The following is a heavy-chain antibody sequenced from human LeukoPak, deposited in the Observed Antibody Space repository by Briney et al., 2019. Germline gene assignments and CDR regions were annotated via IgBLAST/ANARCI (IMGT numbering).Heavy chain of an antibody. V-gene: IGHV3-30*02. CDR2: IRYDGSNK. D-gene: IGHD5-12*01. CDR3: AKDYSGSFNWFDP. CDR1: GFTFSSYG. Sequence: PGGSLRLSCAASGFTFSSYGMHWVRQAPGKGLEWVAFIRYDGSNKYYADSVKGRFTISRDNSKNTLYLQMNSLRAEDTALYYCAKDYSGSFNWFDPWGQGTLVTVSS. J-gene: IGHJ5*02.